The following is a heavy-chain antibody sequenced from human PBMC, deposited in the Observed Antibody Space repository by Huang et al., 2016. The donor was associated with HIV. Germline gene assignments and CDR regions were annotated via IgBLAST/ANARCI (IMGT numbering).Heavy chain of an antibody. J-gene: IGHJ6*02. Sequence: QLRESGPGLVTPSETLSITCSASGTSMTSSTFYCGWFRQPPGRGREWIGSVYFLGNTYYNQSLKSRVTISIDTANKQYSMRLTSVTAADTAVYFCAREVRSVDTDRPDGYYYRGLDVWGQGTTVIVSS. CDR3: AREVRSVDTDRPDGYYYRGLDV. CDR2: VYFLGNT. D-gene: IGHD2-2*03. V-gene: IGHV4-39*02. CDR1: GTSMTSSTFY.